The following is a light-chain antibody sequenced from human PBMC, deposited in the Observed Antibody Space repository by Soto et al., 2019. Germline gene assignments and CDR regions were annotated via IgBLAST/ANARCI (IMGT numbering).Light chain of an antibody. V-gene: IGKV3-20*01. J-gene: IGKJ5*01. CDR2: DAS. Sequence: EIELTQSPGTLSLSPGERATLSCRASQSVSSSYLAWYQQKPGQAPRLLIYDASSRATGIPDRFSGSGSGTDFTLTISRLQPEDFAVYYCQQYDKLPITFGQGTRLEIK. CDR1: QSVSSSY. CDR3: QQYDKLPIT.